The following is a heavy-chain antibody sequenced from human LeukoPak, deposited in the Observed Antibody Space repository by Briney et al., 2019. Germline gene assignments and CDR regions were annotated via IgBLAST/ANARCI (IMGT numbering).Heavy chain of an antibody. V-gene: IGHV7-4-1*02. CDR2: INTDTANP. CDR3: ARGSGDYEGSYYFDY. Sequence: ASVKVSCKASGYTFSYYAIHWVRQAPGQGLEWMGWINTDTANPTYAQGFTGRFVFSLDTSVSTAYVQISSLKAEDTAVYYCARGSGDYEGSYYFDYWGQGTLVTVSS. CDR1: GYTFSYYA. D-gene: IGHD4-17*01. J-gene: IGHJ4*02.